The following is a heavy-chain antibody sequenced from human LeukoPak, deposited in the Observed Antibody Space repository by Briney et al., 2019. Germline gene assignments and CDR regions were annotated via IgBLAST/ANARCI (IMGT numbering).Heavy chain of an antibody. CDR3: AKGRGYSYGNFDY. V-gene: IGHV3-23*01. J-gene: IGHJ4*02. Sequence: GGSLRLSCAASGFTFSSYAMSWVRQAPGKGLEWVSAISGSGGSTYYAGSVKGRFTISRDNSKNTLYLQMNSLRAEDTAVYYCAKGRGYSYGNFDYWGQGTLVTVSS. D-gene: IGHD5-18*01. CDR2: ISGSGGST. CDR1: GFTFSSYA.